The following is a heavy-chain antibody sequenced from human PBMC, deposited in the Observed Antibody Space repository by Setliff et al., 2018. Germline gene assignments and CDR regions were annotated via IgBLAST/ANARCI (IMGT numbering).Heavy chain of an antibody. Sequence: LSLTCTVSGGSIGRSSSYWGWIRQPPGKGLEWIGNIYYSGTTYYNPSLKSRVTISVDTSKNQLSLKLSSVTAADTAVYYCARYGDYTNAFQIWGQGTMVTVSS. D-gene: IGHD4-17*01. J-gene: IGHJ3*02. V-gene: IGHV4-39*07. CDR3: ARYGDYTNAFQI. CDR1: GGSIGRSSSY. CDR2: IYYSGTT.